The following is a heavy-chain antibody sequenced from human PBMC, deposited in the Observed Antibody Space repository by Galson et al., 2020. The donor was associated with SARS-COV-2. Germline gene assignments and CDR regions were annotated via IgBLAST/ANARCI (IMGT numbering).Heavy chain of an antibody. CDR1: GFTFSSYW. CDR3: ARELYSSSSPSGGCDY. D-gene: IGHD6-6*01. V-gene: IGHV3-7*03. J-gene: IGHJ4*02. Sequence: TGGSLRLSCAASGFTFSSYWMSWVRQAPGKGLEWVANIKQDGSEKYYVDSVKGRFTISRDNAKNSLYLQMNSLRAEDTAVYYCARELYSSSSPSGGCDYWGQGTLVTVSS. CDR2: IKQDGSEK.